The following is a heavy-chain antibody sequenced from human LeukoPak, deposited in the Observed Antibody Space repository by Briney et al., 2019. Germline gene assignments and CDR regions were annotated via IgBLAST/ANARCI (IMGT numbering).Heavy chain of an antibody. CDR1: GDSVSTNSAA. V-gene: IGHV6-1*01. D-gene: IGHD2-15*01. Sequence: SQTLSLTCAISGDSVSTNSAAGNWTRQSPSRGLEGLGRTYYRSKWYNDYAVSVKSRITINPDTSKNQFSLQLNSVTPEDTAVYYCARPPVVAAQDFDYWGQGTLVTVSS. J-gene: IGHJ4*02. CDR3: ARPPVVAAQDFDY. CDR2: TYYRSKWYN.